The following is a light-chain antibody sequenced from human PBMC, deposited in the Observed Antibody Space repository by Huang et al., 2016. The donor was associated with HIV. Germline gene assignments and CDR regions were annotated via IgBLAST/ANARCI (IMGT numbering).Light chain of an antibody. CDR2: DTS. J-gene: IGKJ3*01. V-gene: IGKV1-33*01. Sequence: DIQMTQSPSSLSASVGDRVTITCQASHDISNCLNWYQQKPGKAPKLLIYDTSNLETGVPSRVSGSGSGTDFTFTISNLQPEDIATYYWQQCDNLPFTFGPGTKADIK. CDR3: QQCDNLPFT. CDR1: HDISNC.